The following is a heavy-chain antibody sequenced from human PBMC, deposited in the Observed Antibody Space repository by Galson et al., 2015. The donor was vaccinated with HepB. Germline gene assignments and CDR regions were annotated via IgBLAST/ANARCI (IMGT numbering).Heavy chain of an antibody. CDR3: AKVKRGEWYSFYYYGMDV. J-gene: IGHJ6*02. CDR2: IKDDGSEN. D-gene: IGHD3-10*01. V-gene: IGHV3-7*05. CDR1: EFILSMYW. Sequence: SLRLSCAASEFILSMYWMNWVRQAPGKGLEWVANIKDDGSENNYVDSVKGRFTISRDNAKNSLYLQMNSLRAEDTAIYYCAKVKRGEWYSFYYYGMDVWGQGTTVTVSS.